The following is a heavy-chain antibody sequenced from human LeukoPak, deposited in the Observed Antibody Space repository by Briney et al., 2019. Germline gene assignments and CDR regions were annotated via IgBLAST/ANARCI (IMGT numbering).Heavy chain of an antibody. Sequence: GGSLRLSCAASGFTFSDYYMSWIRQAPGKGLEWVSYISSSGSTIYYADSVKGRFTISRDNAKNSLYLQMNSLRAEDTAVYYCAREDSSGSDYFDYWGQGTLVTVSS. CDR3: AREDSSGSDYFDY. D-gene: IGHD6-19*01. V-gene: IGHV3-11*04. CDR2: ISSSGSTI. CDR1: GFTFSDYY. J-gene: IGHJ4*02.